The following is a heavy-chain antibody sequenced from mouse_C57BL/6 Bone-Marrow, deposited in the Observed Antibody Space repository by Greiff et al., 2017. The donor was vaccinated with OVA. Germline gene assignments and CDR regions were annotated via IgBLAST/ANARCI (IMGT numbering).Heavy chain of an antibody. CDR3: TQILRPYYYGSSSYFDY. D-gene: IGHD1-1*01. CDR2: IDPENGDT. V-gene: IGHV14-4*01. J-gene: IGHJ2*01. CDR1: GFNIKDDY. Sequence: EVKLLDSGAELVRPGASVKLSCTASGFNIKDDYMHWVKQRPEQGLEWIGWIDPENGDTEYASKFQGKATITADTSSNTAYLQLSSLTSEDTAVYYCTQILRPYYYGSSSYFDYWGQGTTLTVSS.